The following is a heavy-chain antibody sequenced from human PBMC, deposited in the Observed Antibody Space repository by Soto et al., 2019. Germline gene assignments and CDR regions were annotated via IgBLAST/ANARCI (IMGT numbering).Heavy chain of an antibody. CDR1: GFTFSSYA. CDR2: ISGSGGST. V-gene: IGHV3-23*01. CDR3: EKGVRLTGDAFDI. Sequence: GGSLRLSCAASGFTFSSYAMSWVRQAPGKGLEWVSAISGSGGSTYYADSVKGRFTISRDNSKNTLYLQMNSLRAADMAVYYCEKGVRLTGDAFDIWGQGTMVTVSS. J-gene: IGHJ3*02. D-gene: IGHD7-27*01.